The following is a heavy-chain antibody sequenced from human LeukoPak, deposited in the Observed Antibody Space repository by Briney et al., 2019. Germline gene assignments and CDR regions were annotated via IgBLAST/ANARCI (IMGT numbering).Heavy chain of an antibody. CDR1: GGSISSSSYY. CDR3: AWKTGTTRPFDY. J-gene: IGHJ4*02. D-gene: IGHD1-7*01. V-gene: IGHV4-39*01. Sequence: SETLSLTCTVSGGSISSSSYYWGWIRQPPGKGLEWIGSIYYSGSTYYNPSLKSRVTISVDTSKNQFSLKLSSVTAADTAVYYCAWKTGTTRPFDYWGQGTLVTVSS. CDR2: IYYSGST.